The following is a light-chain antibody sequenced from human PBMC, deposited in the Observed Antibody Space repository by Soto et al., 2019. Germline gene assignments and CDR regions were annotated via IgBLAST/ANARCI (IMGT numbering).Light chain of an antibody. J-gene: IGKJ4*01. CDR3: QQSYSVPLT. CDR1: HNIVNY. Sequence: DIQMTQYLSSMSASXXDIVXITCLASHNIVNYLNWYQRKPGKAPRXXIYATSSLQSGVPSRFSGSGAGTNFTLTISSLQPEDFATFYCQQSYSVPLTFGGGTKVDIK. CDR2: ATS. V-gene: IGKV1-39*01.